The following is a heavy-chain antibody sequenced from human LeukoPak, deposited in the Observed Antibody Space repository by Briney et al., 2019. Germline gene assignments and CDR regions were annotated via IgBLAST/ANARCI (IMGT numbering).Heavy chain of an antibody. CDR2: ISSSSSTI. J-gene: IGHJ4*02. V-gene: IGHV3-48*01. D-gene: IGHD4-11*01. CDR1: GFTFSRYS. CDR3: ARDRVYSNFDY. Sequence: PGGSLRLSCAASGFTFSRYSMNWVRQAPGKGLEWVSYISSSSSTIYYADSVKGRFTISRDNAKNSLYLQMNSLRAEDTAVYYCARDRVYSNFDYWGQGTLVTVSS.